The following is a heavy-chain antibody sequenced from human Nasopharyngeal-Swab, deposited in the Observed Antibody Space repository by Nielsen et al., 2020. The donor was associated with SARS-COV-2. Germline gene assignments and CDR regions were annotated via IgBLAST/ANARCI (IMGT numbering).Heavy chain of an antibody. V-gene: IGHV3-23*03. J-gene: IGHJ6*02. D-gene: IGHD3-3*01. CDR3: AKDRKITIFGVVTHPYYGMDV. CDR1: GFTFSSYA. CDR2: IYSSGSST. Sequence: GGSLRLSCAASGFTFSSYAMSWVRQAPGKGLEWVSVIYSSGSSTYYADSVKGRFTISRDNSKNTLYLQMNSLRAEDTAVYHCAKDRKITIFGVVTHPYYGMDVWGQGTTVTVSS.